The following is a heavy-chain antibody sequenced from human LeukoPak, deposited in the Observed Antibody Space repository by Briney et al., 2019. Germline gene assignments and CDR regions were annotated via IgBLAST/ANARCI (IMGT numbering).Heavy chain of an antibody. V-gene: IGHV1-8*01. CDR1: GYTFTSYD. CDR3: ARGHRRTHYYDSSGYSLGDI. J-gene: IGHJ3*02. CDR2: MNPNSGNT. Sequence: ASVKVSCKASGYTFTSYDINWVRQATGQGLEWMGLMNPNSGNTGYAQKFQGRVTMTRNTSISTAYMELSSLRSEDTAVYYCARGHRRTHYYDSSGYSLGDIWGQGTMVTVSS. D-gene: IGHD3-22*01.